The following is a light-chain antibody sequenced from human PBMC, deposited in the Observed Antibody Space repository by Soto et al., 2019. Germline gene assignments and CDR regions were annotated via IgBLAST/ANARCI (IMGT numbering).Light chain of an antibody. CDR3: QQYISYPYT. V-gene: IGKV1-5*01. Sequence: DIQMTQFPSTLSASVGDRVTITCRASQTTNTWLAWYQQTPGTAPKLLIYDASSLEGGVPSRFSASGSGTEFTLTISSLQPDDVATYYCQQYISYPYTFGQGTKVEIK. CDR2: DAS. J-gene: IGKJ2*01. CDR1: QTTNTW.